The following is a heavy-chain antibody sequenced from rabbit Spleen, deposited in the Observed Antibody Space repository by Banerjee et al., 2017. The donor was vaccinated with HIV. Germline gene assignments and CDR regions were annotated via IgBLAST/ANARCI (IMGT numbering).Heavy chain of an antibody. CDR1: GVSFSISSY. Sequence: QSLEESGGDLVKPGASLTLTCTASGVSFSISSYMCWVRQAPGKGLEWIGYIDPIFHVTTYASWVNGRFSISRENTQNTVSLQMNSLTASDTATYFCVREVAARFNLWGPGTLVTFS. J-gene: IGHJ4*01. CDR3: VREVAARFNL. D-gene: IGHD4-1*01. CDR2: IDPIFHVTT. V-gene: IGHV1S40*01.